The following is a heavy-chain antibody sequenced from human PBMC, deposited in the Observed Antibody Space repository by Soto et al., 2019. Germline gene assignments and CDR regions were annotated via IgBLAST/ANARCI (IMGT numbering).Heavy chain of an antibody. CDR2: VYNSGST. CDR3: ATLSGTYRFDV. J-gene: IGHJ4*02. CDR1: PGAISSGFYY. D-gene: IGHD1-26*01. Sequence: QVQLQESGPGLVKPSQTLSLTCTVSPGAISSGFYYWSWIRQPPGRGLEWSGYVYNSGSTYYSPSLQSRVTISSDTSKDQFFLKLTSGTAADTAVYYWATLSGTYRFDVWGQGTLGTVSS. V-gene: IGHV4-30-4*01.